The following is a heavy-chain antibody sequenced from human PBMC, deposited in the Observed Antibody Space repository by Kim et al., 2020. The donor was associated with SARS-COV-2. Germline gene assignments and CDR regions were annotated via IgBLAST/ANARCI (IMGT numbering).Heavy chain of an antibody. V-gene: IGHV3-74*01. CDR2: INSDGGTT. J-gene: IGHJ4*02. D-gene: IGHD1-26*01. Sequence: GGSLRLSCAASGFTFSSYWMHWVRQAPGKGLVWVSRINSDGGTTSYADSVKGRFNISRDNANSTLYLQMNRLRAEDTAVYYCASRRYTGPYYYFGHWGQGTLLTVSS. CDR1: GFTFSSYW. CDR3: ASRRYTGPYYYFGH.